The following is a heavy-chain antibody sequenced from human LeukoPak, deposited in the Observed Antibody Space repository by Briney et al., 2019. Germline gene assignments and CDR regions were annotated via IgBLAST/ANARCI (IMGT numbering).Heavy chain of an antibody. D-gene: IGHD3-22*01. CDR3: AKTPGVMIVVVIDAFDI. CDR2: ISGSGGST. Sequence: GGSLRLSCAASGFTFSSYAMSWVRQAPGKGLEWVSAISGSGGSTYYADSVKGRFTISRDNSKNTLYLQMNSLRAEDTAVYYCAKTPGVMIVVVIDAFDIWGQGTMVTVSS. J-gene: IGHJ3*02. CDR1: GFTFSSYA. V-gene: IGHV3-23*01.